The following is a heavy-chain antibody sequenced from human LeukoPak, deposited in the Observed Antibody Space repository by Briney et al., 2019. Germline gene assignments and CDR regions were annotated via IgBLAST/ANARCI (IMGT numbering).Heavy chain of an antibody. Sequence: GGSLRLSCAASGFTFSNAWMSWVRQAPGKGLEWVGRIKSKTDGGTTDYAAPVKGRFTISRDNSKNTLYLQMNSLRAEDTAVYYCAKGGRCSSGSCYWYFDYWGQGTLVTVSS. D-gene: IGHD2-15*01. J-gene: IGHJ4*02. CDR2: IKSKTDGGTT. V-gene: IGHV3-15*01. CDR1: GFTFSNAW. CDR3: AKGGRCSSGSCYWYFDY.